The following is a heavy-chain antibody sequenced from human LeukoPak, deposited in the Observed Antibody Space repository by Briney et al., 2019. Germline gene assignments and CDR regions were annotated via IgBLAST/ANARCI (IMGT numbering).Heavy chain of an antibody. Sequence: PGRSLRLSCAASGFTFDDYAMHWVRQAPGKGLEWVSGISWNSGSIGYADSVKGRFTISRDNAKNSLYLQMNSLGAEDTALYYCAKSGVSSSWVDYWGQGTLVTVSS. J-gene: IGHJ4*02. D-gene: IGHD6-13*01. V-gene: IGHV3-9*01. CDR2: ISWNSGSI. CDR3: AKSGVSSSWVDY. CDR1: GFTFDDYA.